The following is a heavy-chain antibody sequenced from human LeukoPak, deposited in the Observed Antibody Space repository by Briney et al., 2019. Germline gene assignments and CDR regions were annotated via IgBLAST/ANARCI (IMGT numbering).Heavy chain of an antibody. CDR1: GGTFCSYT. CDR3: ARVITMVRGVRSYYFDY. V-gene: IGHV1-69*13. Sequence: SVKVSCKASGGTFCSYTISWVRQAPGQGLEWMGGIIPIFGTANYAQESQCRVTMTAAESTSTAYMELSSLRSEDTAVYYCARVITMVRGVRSYYFDYWGQGTLVTVSS. CDR2: IIPIFGTA. J-gene: IGHJ4*02. D-gene: IGHD3-10*01.